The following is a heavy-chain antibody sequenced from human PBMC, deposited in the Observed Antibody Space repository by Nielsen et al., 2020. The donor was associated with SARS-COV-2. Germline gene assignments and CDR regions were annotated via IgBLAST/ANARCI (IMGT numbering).Heavy chain of an antibody. Sequence: WIRQPPGKGLEWVGRIKSKTDGGTTDYAAPVKGRFTISRDDSKNTLYLQMNSLKTEDTAVYYCTTDSPKRGYSGYWGQGTLVTVSS. V-gene: IGHV3-15*01. J-gene: IGHJ4*02. CDR3: TTDSPKRGYSGY. CDR2: IKSKTDGGTT. D-gene: IGHD5-12*01.